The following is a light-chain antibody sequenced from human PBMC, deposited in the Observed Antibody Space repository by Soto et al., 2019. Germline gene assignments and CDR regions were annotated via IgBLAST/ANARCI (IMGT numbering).Light chain of an antibody. J-gene: IGKJ1*01. Sequence: DIQVTQSPSTLPASVGDRVTITCRASQSISYYLAWYQKKPGKAPKVLIWNASSLQRGVPSRFSGSGSGTEFTLTISSLQPDDFATYYCQQYNRFSTWTFGQGTKVDIK. V-gene: IGKV1-5*01. CDR3: QQYNRFSTWT. CDR2: NAS. CDR1: QSISYY.